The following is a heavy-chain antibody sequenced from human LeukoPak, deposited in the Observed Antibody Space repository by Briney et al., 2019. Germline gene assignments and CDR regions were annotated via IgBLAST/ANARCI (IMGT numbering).Heavy chain of an antibody. D-gene: IGHD6-13*01. CDR3: ARGRGSSWYYFDS. Sequence: SETLSLTCTVSGGSISSYYWSWVRQPAGKGLEWVGRIYASGNTNYNPSLKGRVTMTVDTSKNQFSLNLSSVTAADTAVYYCARGRGSSWYYFDSWGQGTTVTVSS. CDR1: GGSISSYY. CDR2: IYASGNT. J-gene: IGHJ4*03. V-gene: IGHV4-4*07.